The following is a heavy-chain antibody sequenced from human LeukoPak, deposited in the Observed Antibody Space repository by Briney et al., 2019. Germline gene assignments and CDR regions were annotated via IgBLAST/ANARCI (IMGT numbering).Heavy chain of an antibody. Sequence: PGGSLRLSCAASGFTFDNYGMSWVRQAPGKGLEWVSGINWNGGSTGYADSVKGRFTISRDNAKNSLYLQMNSLRAEDTALYYCAGIDTYYYDSSGYYSAFDIWGQGTIVTVSS. D-gene: IGHD3-22*01. V-gene: IGHV3-20*04. CDR1: GFTFDNYG. CDR3: AGIDTYYYDSSGYYSAFDI. J-gene: IGHJ3*02. CDR2: INWNGGST.